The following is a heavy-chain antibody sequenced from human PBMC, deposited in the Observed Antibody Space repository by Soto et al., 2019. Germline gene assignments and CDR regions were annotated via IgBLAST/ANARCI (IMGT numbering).Heavy chain of an antibody. CDR1: GFSLSNARMS. J-gene: IGHJ4*02. V-gene: IGHV2-26*01. CDR2: IFSNDAK. D-gene: IGHD3-10*01. CDR3: ARIRGWGWLGPNDY. Sequence: QVTLKESGPVLVKPTETLTLTCTFSGFSLSNARMSVSWIRQPPGKALEWLAHIFSNDAKSYSASLKNRLTISKDTSKSQVVLTMTKMDPVDTATYYCARIRGWGWLGPNDYWGQGTLVTVSS.